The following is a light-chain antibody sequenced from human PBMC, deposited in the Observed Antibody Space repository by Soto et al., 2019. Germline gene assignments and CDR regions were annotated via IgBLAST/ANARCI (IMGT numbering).Light chain of an antibody. CDR1: SSDVGGYNY. Sequence: QSVLTQPPSVSAAPGQKVTISCTGTSSDVGGYNYVSWYQQHPGKAPKLMIYDVSNRPSGVSNRFSGSKSGNTASLTISGLQAEDEADYYCSSYTSSSTLVVFGGGTQLTVL. J-gene: IGLJ2*01. CDR3: SSYTSSSTLVV. V-gene: IGLV2-14*01. CDR2: DVS.